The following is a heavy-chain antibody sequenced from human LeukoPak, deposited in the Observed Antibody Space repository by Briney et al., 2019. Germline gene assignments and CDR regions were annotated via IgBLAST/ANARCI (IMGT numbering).Heavy chain of an antibody. J-gene: IGHJ6*02. CDR3: ARRKAATFGMDV. CDR2: TYYRSKWYN. Sequence: SQTLSLTCAISGDSVSSNSATWNWIRQSPSRGLEWLGRTYYRSKWYNDYAVSMKSRITINLDTSKNQFSLQLNSVTPEDTAVYYCARRKAATFGMDVWGQGTTVTVSS. V-gene: IGHV6-1*01. CDR1: GDSVSSNSAT. D-gene: IGHD6-13*01.